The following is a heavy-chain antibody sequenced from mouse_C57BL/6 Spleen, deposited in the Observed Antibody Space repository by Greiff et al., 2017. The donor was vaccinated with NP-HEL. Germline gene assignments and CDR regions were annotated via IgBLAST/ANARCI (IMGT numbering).Heavy chain of an antibody. CDR3: ARGGDYYYGTQGYFDV. CDR1: GYTFTSYW. J-gene: IGHJ1*03. D-gene: IGHD1-1*01. V-gene: IGHV1-50*01. Sequence: QVQLQQPGAELVKPGASVKLSCKASGYTFTSYWMQWVKQRPGQGLEWIGEIDPSESYTNYNQKFKGKATLTVDTSSSTAYMQLSSLTSEDSAVYYCARGGDYYYGTQGYFDVWGTGTTVTVSS. CDR2: IDPSESYT.